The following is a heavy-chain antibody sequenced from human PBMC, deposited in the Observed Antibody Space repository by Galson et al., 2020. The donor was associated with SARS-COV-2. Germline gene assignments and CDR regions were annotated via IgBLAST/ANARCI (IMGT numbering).Heavy chain of an antibody. Sequence: SETLSLTCDVSGYSISSGYHWGWIRQPPGKGLECIGSIYHSGNTYYNPSLESRVTISVDTSKNQFSLKLSSVTAADTAVYYCARGNEFRPYSAFKNWGQGILVTVSS. CDR3: ARGNEFRPYSAFKN. V-gene: IGHV4-38-2*01. CDR2: IYHSGNT. J-gene: IGHJ4*02. D-gene: IGHD1-26*01. CDR1: GYSISSGYH.